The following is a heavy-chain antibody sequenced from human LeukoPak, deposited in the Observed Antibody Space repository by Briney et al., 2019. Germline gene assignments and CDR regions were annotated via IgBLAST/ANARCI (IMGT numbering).Heavy chain of an antibody. CDR1: GYTFTSYY. D-gene: IGHD6-13*01. J-gene: IGHJ6*02. V-gene: IGHV1-46*01. CDR2: INPSGGST. CDR3: ARDRCSSSSSYYYYYGMDV. Sequence: ASVKVSCKASGYTFTSYYMRWVRQAPGQGLEWMGIINPSGGSTSYARKFQGRVTMTRDTSTSTVYMELSSLRSEDTAVYYCARDRCSSSSSYYYYYGMDVWGQGTTVTVSS.